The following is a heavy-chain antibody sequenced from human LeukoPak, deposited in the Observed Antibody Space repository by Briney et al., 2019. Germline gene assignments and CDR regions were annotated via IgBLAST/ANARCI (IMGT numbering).Heavy chain of an antibody. CDR2: ISWNSGNI. CDR3: VKDISGFYFGADY. V-gene: IGHV3-9*01. J-gene: IGHJ4*02. D-gene: IGHD3-22*01. CDR1: GFTFDDYA. Sequence: GRSLRLSCAASGFTFDDYAMHWVRHPPGKGLEWVSGISWNSGNIGYADSVKGRFTISRDSAKRALYLQMDSLRVEDTALYYFVKDISGFYFGADYWGQGTLVTVSS.